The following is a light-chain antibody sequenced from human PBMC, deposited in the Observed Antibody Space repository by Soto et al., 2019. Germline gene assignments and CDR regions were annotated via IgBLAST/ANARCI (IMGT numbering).Light chain of an antibody. Sequence: AIQMTQSPSSLSASVGDRVIITCRASQYIAKDLGWYQQKPGKAPELLIFAASSLHNGVPSRFSGSGSGTDFTLTISSLQPEDFATYYCLQDYNYPLTFGGGTKV. V-gene: IGKV1-6*01. CDR3: LQDYNYPLT. CDR1: QYIAKD. J-gene: IGKJ4*01. CDR2: AAS.